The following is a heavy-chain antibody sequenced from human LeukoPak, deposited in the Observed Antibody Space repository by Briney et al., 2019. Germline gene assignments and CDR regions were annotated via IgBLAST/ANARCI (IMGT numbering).Heavy chain of an antibody. CDR3: ARDRSIAAAHDAFDI. J-gene: IGHJ3*02. CDR1: GFTFSTYS. CDR2: IWYDGSNK. Sequence: AGGSLRLSCAASGFTFSTYSMNWVRQAPGKGLEWVAVIWYDGSNKFYADSVKGRFTTSRDNSKNTLYLQMTSLRIEDTAVYYCARDRSIAAAHDAFDIWGQGTMVTVSS. D-gene: IGHD6-13*01. V-gene: IGHV3-33*08.